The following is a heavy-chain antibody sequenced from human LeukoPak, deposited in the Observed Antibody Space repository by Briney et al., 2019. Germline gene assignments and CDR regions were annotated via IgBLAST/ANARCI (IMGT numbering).Heavy chain of an antibody. J-gene: IGHJ6*03. CDR3: ARGKAAAGDYYYYYMDV. CDR2: INHSGST. Sequence: SETLSLTCAVYGGSFSGYYWSWIRQPPGKGLEWIGEINHSGSTNYNPSLKSRVTISVDTSKNQFSPKLSSVTAADTAVYYCARGKAAAGDYYYYYMDVWGKGTTVTVSS. V-gene: IGHV4-34*01. D-gene: IGHD6-13*01. CDR1: GGSFSGYY.